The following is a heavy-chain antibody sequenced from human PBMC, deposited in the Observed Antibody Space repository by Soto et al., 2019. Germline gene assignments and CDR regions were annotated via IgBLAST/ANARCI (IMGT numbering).Heavy chain of an antibody. D-gene: IGHD1-26*01. J-gene: IGHJ6*03. Sequence: EVQLVESGGGLVQPGGSLRLSCAASGFSVSNTYMNWVRQAPGKGLEWVSLSYAGGSTYYADSVKGRFTISRHNSKNTLYLQMNSLRAEDTAVYYCAREVGGYYYMDVWGKGTTVSVSS. CDR3: AREVGGYYYMDV. V-gene: IGHV3-53*04. CDR2: SYAGGST. CDR1: GFSVSNTY.